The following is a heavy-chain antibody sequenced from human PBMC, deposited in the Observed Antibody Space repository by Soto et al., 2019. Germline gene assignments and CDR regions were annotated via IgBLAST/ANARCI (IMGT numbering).Heavy chain of an antibody. V-gene: IGHV3-30-3*01. CDR3: ARPRGGWASDY. D-gene: IGHD1-26*01. J-gene: IGHJ4*02. Sequence: QVQLVESGGGVVQPGRSLRLSCAASGFTFSSYAMHWVRQAPGKGLEWEAVISYDGSNKYYADSVKGRFTISRDNSKNTLYLQMNSLRAEDTAVYYCARPRGGWASDYWGQGTLVTVSS. CDR2: ISYDGSNK. CDR1: GFTFSSYA.